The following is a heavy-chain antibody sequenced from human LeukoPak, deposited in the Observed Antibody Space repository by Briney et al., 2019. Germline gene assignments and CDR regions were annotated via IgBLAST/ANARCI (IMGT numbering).Heavy chain of an antibody. V-gene: IGHV3-53*01. Sequence: GGSLRLSCAASGFTVSSNYMSWVRQAPGKGLEWVSVIYSGGITYYADSVKGRFTISRDNAKNTLYLQMNSLRAEDTAVYYCARAVLGATSYFDYWGQGTLVTVSS. D-gene: IGHD1-26*01. J-gene: IGHJ4*02. CDR1: GFTVSSNY. CDR2: IYSGGIT. CDR3: ARAVLGATSYFDY.